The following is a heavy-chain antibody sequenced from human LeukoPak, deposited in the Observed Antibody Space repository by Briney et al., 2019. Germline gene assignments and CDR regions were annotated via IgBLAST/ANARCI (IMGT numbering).Heavy chain of an antibody. CDR3: ARVMDYYDSSGFNWFDP. Sequence: ASVKVSCKASGYTFTSYGISWVRQAPGQGLEWMGWISAYNGNTNYAQKLQGRVTMTTDTSTSTAYMELSSLRSEDTAVYYCARVMDYYDSSGFNWFDPWGQGTLVTVSS. CDR2: ISAYNGNT. CDR1: GYTFTSYG. V-gene: IGHV1-18*01. J-gene: IGHJ5*02. D-gene: IGHD3-22*01.